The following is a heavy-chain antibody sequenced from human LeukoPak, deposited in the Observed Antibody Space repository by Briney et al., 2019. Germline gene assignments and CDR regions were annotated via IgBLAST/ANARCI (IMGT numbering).Heavy chain of an antibody. CDR1: GFTFSSYG. V-gene: IGHV3-33*06. Sequence: GGSLRLSCAASGFTFSSYGMHWVRQAPGKGLEWVAIIWYDGSNKYYADSVKGRFTISRDNSKNTLYLQMNSLRAEDTAVYYCAEESGDGLYYFDYWGQGTLVTVSS. J-gene: IGHJ4*02. CDR3: AEESGDGLYYFDY. D-gene: IGHD2-21*02. CDR2: IWYDGSNK.